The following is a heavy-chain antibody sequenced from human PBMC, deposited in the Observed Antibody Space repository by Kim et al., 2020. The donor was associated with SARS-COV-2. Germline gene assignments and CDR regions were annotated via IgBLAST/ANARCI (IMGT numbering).Heavy chain of an antibody. CDR2: INHSGST. V-gene: IGHV4-34*01. J-gene: IGHJ5*02. Sequence: SETLSLTCAVYGGSFSGYYWSWIRQPPGKGLEWIGEINHSGSTNYNPSLKSRVTISVDTSKNQFSLKLSSVTAADTAVYYCARGERVKRLVRRGWFDPWGQGTLVTVSS. CDR3: ARGERVKRLVRRGWFDP. CDR1: GGSFSGYY. D-gene: IGHD6-13*01.